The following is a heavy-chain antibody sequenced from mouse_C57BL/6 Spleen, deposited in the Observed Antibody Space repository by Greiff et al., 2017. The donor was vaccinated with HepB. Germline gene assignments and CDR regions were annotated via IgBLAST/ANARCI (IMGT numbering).Heavy chain of an antibody. CDR1: GYTFTSYW. J-gene: IGHJ4*01. CDR2: INPSDGGT. D-gene: IGHD1-1*01. CDR3: ARYGSTEYAMDY. V-gene: IGHV1-53*01. Sequence: VQLQQPGTELVKPGASVKLSCKASGYTFTSYWMHWVKQRPGQGLEWIGNINPSDGGTNYNEKFKGKATLTVDKSTSTAYMQLSSLASEDAAVYYCARYGSTEYAMDYWGQGTSVTVSS.